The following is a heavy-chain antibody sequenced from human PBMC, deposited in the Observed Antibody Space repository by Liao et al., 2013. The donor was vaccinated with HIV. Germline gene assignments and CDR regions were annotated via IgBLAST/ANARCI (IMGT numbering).Heavy chain of an antibody. J-gene: IGHJ4*02. CDR1: GGSISSYY. CDR2: IYTSGST. D-gene: IGHD5-18*01. V-gene: IGHV4-4*07. Sequence: QVQLQESGPGLVKPSETLSLTCTVSGGSISSYYWSWIRQPAGKGLEWIGRIYTSGSTNYNPSLKSRVTISVDTSKNQFSLKLSSVTAADTAVYYCARGRLQLWFCGFDYWGQGTLVTVSS. CDR3: ARGRLQLWFCGFDY.